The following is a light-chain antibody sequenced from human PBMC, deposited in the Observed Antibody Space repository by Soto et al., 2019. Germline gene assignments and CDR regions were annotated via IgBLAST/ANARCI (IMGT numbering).Light chain of an antibody. Sequence: QSVLTQPPSASGSPGQSVAISCTGTANDIGGYTFVSWYQQHPGKAPKLLIYDVNKRPSGVPDRSSGSKSGNTASLTVSGLQADDEADYYCSAHGGTNPYVFGTGTKLTVL. V-gene: IGLV2-8*01. CDR2: DVN. J-gene: IGLJ1*01. CDR1: ANDIGGYTF. CDR3: SAHGGTNPYV.